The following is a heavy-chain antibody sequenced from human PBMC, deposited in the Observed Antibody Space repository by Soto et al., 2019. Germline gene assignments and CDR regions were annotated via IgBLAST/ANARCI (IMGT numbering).Heavy chain of an antibody. V-gene: IGHV3-74*01. CDR2: INSDGSST. J-gene: IGHJ4*02. D-gene: IGHD6-19*01. CDR1: GFTFSSYW. CDR3: CRWLAHEYYFDY. Sequence: EVQLVESGGGLVQPGGSLRLSCAASGFTFSSYWMHWVRQAPGKGLVWVSRINSDGSSTSYADSVKGRFTISRDNAKNTLYLQMNSLRAEDTAVYYCCRWLAHEYYFDYWGQGTLVTVSS.